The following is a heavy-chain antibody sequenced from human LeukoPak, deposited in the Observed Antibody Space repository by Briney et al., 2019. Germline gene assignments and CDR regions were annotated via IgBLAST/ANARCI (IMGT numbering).Heavy chain of an antibody. V-gene: IGHV1-69*13. D-gene: IGHD2-2*01. CDR3: ASPQKGRSSTSCYPEYYGMDV. CDR1: GGTFSSYA. Sequence: ASVKVSCKASGGTFSSYAISWVRQAPGQGLEWMGGIIPIFGTANYAQKFQGRVTITADESTSTAYMELSSLRSEDTAVYYCASPQKGRSSTSCYPEYYGMDVWGKGTTVTVSS. CDR2: IIPIFGTA. J-gene: IGHJ6*04.